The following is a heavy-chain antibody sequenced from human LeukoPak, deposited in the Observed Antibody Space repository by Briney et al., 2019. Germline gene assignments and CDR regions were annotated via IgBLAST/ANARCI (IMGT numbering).Heavy chain of an antibody. J-gene: IGHJ4*02. CDR1: GFTFSSYS. D-gene: IGHD3-9*01. Sequence: GGSLRLSCAASGFTFSSYSMNWVRQAPGKGLEWVSSISSSSSYIYYADSVKGRFTISRDNAKNSLYLQMNSLRAEDTAVYYCARDGVPKLLSGTTHYWGQGTLVTVSS. V-gene: IGHV3-21*01. CDR3: ARDGVPKLLSGTTHY. CDR2: ISSSSSYI.